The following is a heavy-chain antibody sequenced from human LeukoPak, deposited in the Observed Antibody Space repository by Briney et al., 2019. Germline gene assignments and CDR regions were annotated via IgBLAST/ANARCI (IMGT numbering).Heavy chain of an antibody. V-gene: IGHV6-1*01. CDR2: TYYTSKWKN. CDR3: ARQSYRRFDP. CDR1: GDSVSSNSVA. Sequence: SQTLSLTCAISGDSVSSNSVAWNWFRQSPSRGLEWLGRTYYTSKWKNDYAESVQSRIAVNPDTSKNQFSLHLNSVTPEDTAVYYCARQSYRRFDPWGQGTLATVSS. J-gene: IGHJ5*02.